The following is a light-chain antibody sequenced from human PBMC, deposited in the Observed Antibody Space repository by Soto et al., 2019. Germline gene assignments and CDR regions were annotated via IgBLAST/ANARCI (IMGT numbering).Light chain of an antibody. J-gene: IGKJ5*01. V-gene: IGKV1-12*01. CDR2: GAS. CDR1: QGIGTW. CDR3: QQTHSFPFT. Sequence: DIQMTQSPSSVSASVGDGVTITCRASQGIGTWLGWYQQKPGKAPNLLISGASSLQSGVPSRFSASGSGTDFTLTITSLQPDDFATYYCQQTHSFPFTFGQGTRLAIK.